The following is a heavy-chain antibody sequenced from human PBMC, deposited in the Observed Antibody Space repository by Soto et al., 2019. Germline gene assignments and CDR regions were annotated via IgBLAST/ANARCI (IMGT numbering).Heavy chain of an antibody. CDR1: GFTFSSYA. CDR2: ISYDGSNK. Sequence: QVQLVESGGGVVXPGRSXRXSXAASGFTFSSYAMHWVRQAPGKGLEWVAVISYDGSNKYYADSVKGRFTISRDNSKNTLYLQMNSLRAEDTAVYYCAREGLVPAATPWFDYWGQGTLVTVSS. J-gene: IGHJ4*02. CDR3: AREGLVPAATPWFDY. D-gene: IGHD2-2*02. V-gene: IGHV3-30-3*01.